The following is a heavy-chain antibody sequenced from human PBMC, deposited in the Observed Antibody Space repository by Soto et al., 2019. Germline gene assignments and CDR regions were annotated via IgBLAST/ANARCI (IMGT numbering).Heavy chain of an antibody. CDR3: ARMVRGVILYAFDI. V-gene: IGHV4-34*01. Sequence: SETKPHTNTVSDGSIINRSYYWSWISQPPGKGLEWIGEINHGGSTNYNPSLKSRVTISVDTSKNQFSLKLSSVTTADTAVYYCARMVRGVILYAFDIWGQGTMVTVSS. CDR2: INHGGST. J-gene: IGHJ3*02. D-gene: IGHD3-10*01. CDR1: DGSIINRSYY.